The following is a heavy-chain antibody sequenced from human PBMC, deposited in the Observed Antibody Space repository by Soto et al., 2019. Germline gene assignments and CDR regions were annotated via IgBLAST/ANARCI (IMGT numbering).Heavy chain of an antibody. V-gene: IGHV3-30*18. CDR3: AKEDPGYSYGYHFDY. Sequence: GGSLRLSCAASGFTFSSYGMHWVRQAPGKGLEWVAVISYDGSNKYYADSVKGRFTISRDNSKNTLYLQMNSLRAEDTAVYYCAKEDPGYSYGYHFDYWXQGTLVT. J-gene: IGHJ4*02. CDR2: ISYDGSNK. D-gene: IGHD5-18*01. CDR1: GFTFSSYG.